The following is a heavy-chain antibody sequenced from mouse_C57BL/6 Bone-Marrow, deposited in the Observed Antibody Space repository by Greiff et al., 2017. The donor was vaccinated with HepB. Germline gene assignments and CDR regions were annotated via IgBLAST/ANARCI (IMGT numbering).Heavy chain of an antibody. CDR1: GYTFTNYW. J-gene: IGHJ2*01. Sequence: VMLVESGAELVRPGTSVKMSCKASGYTFTNYWIGWAKQRPGHGLEWIGDIYPGGGYTNYNEKFKGKATLTAVKSSSTAYMQFSSLTSEDSAIYYCARSRDPPFDYWGQGTTLTVSS. CDR2: IYPGGGYT. CDR3: ARSRDPPFDY. V-gene: IGHV1-63*01.